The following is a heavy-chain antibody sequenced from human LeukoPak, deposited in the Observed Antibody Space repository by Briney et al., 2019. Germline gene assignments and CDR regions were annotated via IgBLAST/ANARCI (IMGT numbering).Heavy chain of an antibody. Sequence: GASVKVSCTASGYTFTSYYMHWVRQAPGHGLEWMGIINPSGGSTSYAQKFQGRVTMTRDTSTSTVYMELSSLRSEDTAVYYYASGRYFDWSPGPSGQFQHWGQGTLVTVSS. D-gene: IGHD3-9*01. CDR3: ASGRYFDWSPGPSGQFQH. CDR2: INPSGGST. J-gene: IGHJ1*01. CDR1: GYTFTSYY. V-gene: IGHV1-46*01.